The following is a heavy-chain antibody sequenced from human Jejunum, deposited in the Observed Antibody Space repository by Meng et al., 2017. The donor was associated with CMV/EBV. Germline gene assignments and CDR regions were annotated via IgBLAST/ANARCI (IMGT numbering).Heavy chain of an antibody. CDR1: GFAFSIFE. J-gene: IGHJ4*02. D-gene: IGHD3-22*01. Sequence: AASGFAFSIFEMNWVRQTPGKGLQWLSYIDGGSTTRYYADSVKGRFTISRDNAENSVYLQMNSLRAEDTAMYYCVVGYDSRKVAYWGQGTLVTVSS. V-gene: IGHV3-48*03. CDR2: IDGGSTTR. CDR3: VVGYDSRKVAY.